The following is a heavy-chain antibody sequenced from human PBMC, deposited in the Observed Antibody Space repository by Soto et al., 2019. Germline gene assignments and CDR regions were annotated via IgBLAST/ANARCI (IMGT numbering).Heavy chain of an antibody. Sequence: EVQLVESGGGLVQPGGSLKLSCAASGFAFSGSAMHWVRQASGRGLEWIGRIRSKANRYTTAYAASLKGRFTVSRDDSKNTAYLHVSSLKTEDTAVYYCTRLGGWDAFDFWGQGTMVTVSS. CDR2: IRSKANRYTT. CDR1: GFAFSGSA. J-gene: IGHJ3*01. D-gene: IGHD3-3*01. V-gene: IGHV3-73*01. CDR3: TRLGGWDAFDF.